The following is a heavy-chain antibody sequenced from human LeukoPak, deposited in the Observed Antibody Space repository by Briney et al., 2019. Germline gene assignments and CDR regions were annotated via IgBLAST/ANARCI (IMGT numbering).Heavy chain of an antibody. J-gene: IGHJ5*02. V-gene: IGHV4-61*02. Sequence: SETLSLTCTVSGGSISSGSYYWSWIRQPAGKGLKWIGRIYTSGSTNYNPSLKSRVTISVDTSKNQFSLKLSSVTAADTAVYYCARVDGSCAGGSCPSGNWFDPWGQGTLVTVSS. D-gene: IGHD2-15*01. CDR1: GGSISSGSYY. CDR2: IYTSGST. CDR3: ARVDGSCAGGSCPSGNWFDP.